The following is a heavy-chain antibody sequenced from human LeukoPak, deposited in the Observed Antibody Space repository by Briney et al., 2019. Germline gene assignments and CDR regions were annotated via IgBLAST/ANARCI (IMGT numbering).Heavy chain of an antibody. D-gene: IGHD2-15*01. Sequence: GGSLRLSCAASGFTFSSYAMSWVRQAPGKGLEWVSAISGSGGSTYYADSVKGRFTISRDSSKNTLYLQMNSLRAEDTAVYYCATRPIVVVVAATALDYWGQGTLVTVSS. J-gene: IGHJ4*02. CDR1: GFTFSSYA. V-gene: IGHV3-23*01. CDR3: ATRPIVVVVAATALDY. CDR2: ISGSGGST.